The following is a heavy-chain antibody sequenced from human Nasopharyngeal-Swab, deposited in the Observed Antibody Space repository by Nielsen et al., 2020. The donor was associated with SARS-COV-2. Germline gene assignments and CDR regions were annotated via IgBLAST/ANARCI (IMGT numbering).Heavy chain of an antibody. CDR3: ARDFLLDRVPNWFDP. CDR1: GFPFSSYW. V-gene: IGHV3-7*01. J-gene: IGHJ5*02. Sequence: GESLKISCAASGFPFSSYWLSWVRQAPGKGLEWVANIKQDGSEKYYVDSVKGRFTISRDNAKNSLYLQMNSLRAEDTAVYYCARDFLLDRVPNWFDPWGQGTLVTVSS. CDR2: IKQDGSEK. D-gene: IGHD2-2*03.